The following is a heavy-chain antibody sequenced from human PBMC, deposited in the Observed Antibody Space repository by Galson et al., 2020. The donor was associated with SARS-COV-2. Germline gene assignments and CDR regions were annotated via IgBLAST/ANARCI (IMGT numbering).Heavy chain of an antibody. Sequence: SQTLSLTCAVYGGSFSSYSCTWIRQPPGKGLEWIGEINIGGNTNYSPSLRSRVTISIDTSKNQFSLNLKSVTAADTALYYCARGHRGVVPSPVLGLGPFYSYYYMDVWDKGATVTVSS. D-gene: IGHD3-10*01. J-gene: IGHJ6*03. CDR2: INIGGNT. CDR1: GGSFSSYS. CDR3: ARGHRGVVPSPVLGLGPFYSYYYMDV. V-gene: IGHV4-34*01.